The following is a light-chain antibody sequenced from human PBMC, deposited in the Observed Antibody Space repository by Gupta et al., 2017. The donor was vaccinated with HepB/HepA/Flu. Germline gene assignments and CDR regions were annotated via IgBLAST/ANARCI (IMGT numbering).Light chain of an antibody. CDR2: DVF. CDR3: ASFTTSSTWI. CDR1: SSDVGAYDR. J-gene: IGLJ2*01. V-gene: IGLV2-18*02. Sequence: SALTQPPSVSGSPGQSVTISCTGTSSDVGAYDRVSWYQQPPGTVPKLMIYDVFNRPSGVADRFSGFKSGNTASLMISGLQAEDEAEYYCASFTTSSTWIFGGGTTLTVL.